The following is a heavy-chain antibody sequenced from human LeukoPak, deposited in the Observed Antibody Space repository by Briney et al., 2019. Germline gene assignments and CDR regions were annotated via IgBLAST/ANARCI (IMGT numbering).Heavy chain of an antibody. Sequence: GESLKISCKGSGYSFISYWIGWVRQMPGKGLEWMGIIYPGDSDTRYSPSFQGQVTISADKSISTAYLQWSSLKASDTAMYYCARVFDDFWSGYYAFDYWGQGTLVTVSS. CDR3: ARVFDDFWSGYYAFDY. CDR1: GYSFISYW. CDR2: IYPGDSDT. V-gene: IGHV5-51*01. J-gene: IGHJ4*02. D-gene: IGHD3-3*01.